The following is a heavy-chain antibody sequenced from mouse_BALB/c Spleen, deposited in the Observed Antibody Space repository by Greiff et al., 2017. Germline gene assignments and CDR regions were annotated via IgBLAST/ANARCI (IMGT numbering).Heavy chain of an antibody. Sequence: VQLQQSGAELVKPGASVKLSCTASGFNIKDTYMHWVKQRPEQGLEWIGRIDPANGNTKYDPKFQGKATITADTSSNTAYLQLSSLTSEDTAVYDCARRINYAMDYWGQGTSVTVSS. CDR2: IDPANGNT. CDR1: GFNIKDTY. J-gene: IGHJ4*01. D-gene: IGHD2-4*01. V-gene: IGHV14-3*02. CDR3: ARRINYAMDY.